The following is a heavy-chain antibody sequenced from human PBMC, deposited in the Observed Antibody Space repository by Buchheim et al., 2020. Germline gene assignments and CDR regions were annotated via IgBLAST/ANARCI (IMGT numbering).Heavy chain of an antibody. J-gene: IGHJ4*02. CDR1: GGALSGYG. Sequence: QVHLVQSGPEVKKSGSSVKVSCKASGGALSGYGFSWVRQAPGQGLEWMGGIIPMSGTSTYAERFQGRVTIIAVQSTNPVYMELGSLRSEDTAVYFCARIYCSSSSCAGYFDSWGQGT. D-gene: IGHD6-13*01. CDR2: IIPMSGTS. V-gene: IGHV1-69*01. CDR3: ARIYCSSSSCAGYFDS.